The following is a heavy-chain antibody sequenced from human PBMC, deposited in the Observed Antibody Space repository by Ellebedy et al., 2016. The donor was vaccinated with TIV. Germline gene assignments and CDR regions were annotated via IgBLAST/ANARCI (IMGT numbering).Heavy chain of an antibody. V-gene: IGHV3-64D*06. J-gene: IGHJ3*02. D-gene: IGHD5-18*01. CDR1: GFTFSSYA. CDR3: ARIPQHDAFDI. Sequence: GESLKISCSASGFTFSSYAMHWVRQAPGKGLEYVSAISSNGGSTYYADSVKGRFTISRDNSKNTLYLQMSSLRAEDTAVYYCARIPQHDAFDIWGQGTMVTVSS. CDR2: ISSNGGST.